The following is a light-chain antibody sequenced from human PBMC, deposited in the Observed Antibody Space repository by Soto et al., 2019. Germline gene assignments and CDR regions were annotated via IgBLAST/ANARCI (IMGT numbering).Light chain of an antibody. CDR1: SSNIGAGYD. CDR2: GNS. Sequence: QSVLTQPPSVSGAPGQRVTISCTGSSSNIGAGYDVHWYQQLPGTAPKLLIYGNSNRPSGVPDRFSGSNSGTSASLAITGLQAEDEADYYCQSYDSSLSGVVFGVGTKLT. V-gene: IGLV1-40*01. CDR3: QSYDSSLSGVV. J-gene: IGLJ2*01.